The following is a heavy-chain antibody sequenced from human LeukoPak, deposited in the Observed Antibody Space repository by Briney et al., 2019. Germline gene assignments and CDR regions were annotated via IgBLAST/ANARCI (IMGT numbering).Heavy chain of an antibody. CDR2: IYYSGST. Sequence: PSETLSLTCNVSGDSISSYYWSWIRQPPGKGLEWIGYIYYSGSTNYNPSLKSRVTISVDTSKNQFSLKLTSVTAADTAVYYCARHISMADFDYWGQGTLVTVSS. V-gene: IGHV4-59*08. CDR3: ARHISMADFDY. D-gene: IGHD1-14*01. J-gene: IGHJ4*02. CDR1: GDSISSYY.